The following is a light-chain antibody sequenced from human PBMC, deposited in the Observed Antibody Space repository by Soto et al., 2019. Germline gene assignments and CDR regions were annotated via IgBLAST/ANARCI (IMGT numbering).Light chain of an antibody. CDR1: QSVSSN. CDR3: QQYASSPLT. CDR2: DAS. V-gene: IGKV3-20*01. J-gene: IGKJ4*01. Sequence: EIVMTQSPATLSVSQGERATLSCWASQSVSSNLAWYQQKPGQAPRLLIYDASSRATGIPDRFSGSGSGTDFTLTISRLQPEDFAVYYCQQYASSPLTFGGGTKVDNK.